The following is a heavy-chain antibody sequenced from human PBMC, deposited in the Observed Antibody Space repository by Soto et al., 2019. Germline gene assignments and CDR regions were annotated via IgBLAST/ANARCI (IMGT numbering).Heavy chain of an antibody. CDR2: ISNTDGGT. D-gene: IGHD5-12*01. Sequence: SLRLSCAASGFTFTRFAMSWVRQAPGKGLEWVSTISNTDGGTHYAHSVKGRFTISRDNSKNTLYLQMNSLRAEDTAVYYCAKVRSSGYDYSYYYYGMDVWGQGTTVTVSS. J-gene: IGHJ6*02. CDR1: GFTFTRFA. V-gene: IGHV3-23*01. CDR3: AKVRSSGYDYSYYYYGMDV.